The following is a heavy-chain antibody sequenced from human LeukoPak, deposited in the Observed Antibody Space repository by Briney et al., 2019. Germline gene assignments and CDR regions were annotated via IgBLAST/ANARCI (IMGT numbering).Heavy chain of an antibody. CDR2: ISAYNGDT. D-gene: IGHD1-1*01. V-gene: IGHV1-18*01. Sequence: ASVKVSCKASGFTFTNYGFTWVRQAPGQGLEWMGWISAYNGDTNYAQKLQGRVTMTTDTSTGTAYMELRSLRSDDTAVYYCARIAERQLAYYLDYWGQGTLVTVSS. CDR1: GFTFTNYG. J-gene: IGHJ4*02. CDR3: ARIAERQLAYYLDY.